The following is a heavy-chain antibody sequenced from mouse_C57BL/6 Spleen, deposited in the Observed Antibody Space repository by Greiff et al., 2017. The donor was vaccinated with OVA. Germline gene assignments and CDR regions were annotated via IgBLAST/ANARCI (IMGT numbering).Heavy chain of an antibody. D-gene: IGHD1-1*01. Sequence: VQLQQPGAELVKPGASVKLSCKASGYTFTSYWMHWVKQRPGQGLEWIGMIYPNSGSTNYNEKFKRKATLTVDKSSSTAYMQLSSLTSEDSAVYSRAKPTVVSPYYAMDYWGQGTSVTVSS. J-gene: IGHJ4*01. CDR1: GYTFTSYW. CDR3: AKPTVVSPYYAMDY. V-gene: IGHV1-64*01. CDR2: IYPNSGST.